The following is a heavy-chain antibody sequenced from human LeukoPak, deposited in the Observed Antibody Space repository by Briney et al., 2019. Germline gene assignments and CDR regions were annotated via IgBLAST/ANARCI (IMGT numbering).Heavy chain of an antibody. CDR1: GASVSSGSYF. CDR2: IYTSGYT. CDR3: ARTYYDRVSGSFRHDTFEI. J-gene: IGHJ3*02. D-gene: IGHD3-16*02. Sequence: PSQTLPLTCSVSGASVSSGSYFWNWIRQPAGKGLEWLGRIYTSGYTNYNPSLRSRVTISLDTSKSQFSLKLTAVTAADTAIYFCARTYYDRVSGSFRHDTFEIWGQGTLITVSS. V-gene: IGHV4-61*02.